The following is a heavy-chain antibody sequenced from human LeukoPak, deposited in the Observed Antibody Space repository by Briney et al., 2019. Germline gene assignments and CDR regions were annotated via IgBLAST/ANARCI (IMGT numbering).Heavy chain of an antibody. CDR3: ARDHNWGTDY. Sequence: ASVKLSCKALGYTFTDHYFHWLRQAPGQGIEWMGWIHPGRGDTNIAQTVQGRFSLTRDISIRTAYMELSRLTSDDTAVYYCARDHNWGTDYWGQGTLVSVSS. V-gene: IGHV1-2*02. CDR2: IHPGRGDT. J-gene: IGHJ4*02. CDR1: GYTFTDHY. D-gene: IGHD7-27*01.